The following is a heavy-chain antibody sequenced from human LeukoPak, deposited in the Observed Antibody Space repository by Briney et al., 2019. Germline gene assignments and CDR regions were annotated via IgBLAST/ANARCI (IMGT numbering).Heavy chain of an antibody. V-gene: IGHV1-3*01. J-gene: IGHJ4*02. CDR1: GFTFTTYT. D-gene: IGHD5-24*01. Sequence: ASVTVSRTTSGFTFTTYTMHWVRQAPGQRLEWMGWINAANGNTQYSQKFQGRVTITRDTSASTAYMELSSLRSEDTAVYYCARELLGHGYNSGDFDYWGQGTLVTVSS. CDR2: INAANGNT. CDR3: ARELLGHGYNSGDFDY.